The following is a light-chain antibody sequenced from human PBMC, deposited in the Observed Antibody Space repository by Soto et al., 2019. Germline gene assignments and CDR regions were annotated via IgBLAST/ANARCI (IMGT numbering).Light chain of an antibody. CDR2: DAF. CDR3: QQHDDLPFT. Sequence: DIQMTQSPSSLSASVGDRVTITCQASQDINNFLNWYQQKPGKAPKLLIYDAFSLEPGVPSRFTGSGSGTDFSLTISSLQPEDVATYYCQQHDDLPFTFGPGTTVDVK. J-gene: IGKJ3*01. V-gene: IGKV1-33*01. CDR1: QDINNF.